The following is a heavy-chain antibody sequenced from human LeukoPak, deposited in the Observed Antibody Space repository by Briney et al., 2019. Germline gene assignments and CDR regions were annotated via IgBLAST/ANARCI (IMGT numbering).Heavy chain of an antibody. J-gene: IGHJ5*02. CDR3: ARDSTYYDFWSREGGWFDP. CDR1: GFTFSSYA. V-gene: IGHV3-30-3*01. CDR2: ISYDGSNK. Sequence: PGRSLRLSCAASGFTFSSYAMHWVRQAPGKGLEWVAVISYDGSNKYYADSVKGRFTISRDNSKYTLYLQMNSLRAEDTAVYYCARDSTYYDFWSREGGWFDPWGQGTLVTVSS. D-gene: IGHD3-3*01.